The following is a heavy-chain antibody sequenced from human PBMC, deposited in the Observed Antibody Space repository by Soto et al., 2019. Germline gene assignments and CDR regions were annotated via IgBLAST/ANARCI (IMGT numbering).Heavy chain of an antibody. CDR3: AGDSITRLSYDIPGMDV. J-gene: IGHJ6*02. CDR1: GFTFNTYA. D-gene: IGHD3-10*01. Sequence: EARLLESGGGLVQPGASLRLSCAASGFTFNTYAMSWVRQAPGKGLEWVSVIGGGGGSTHYADSVKGRFTISRDNSKNTLYLQMNSLRADDTAIYYCAGDSITRLSYDIPGMDVWGQGTTVTVSS. CDR2: IGGGGGST. V-gene: IGHV3-23*01.